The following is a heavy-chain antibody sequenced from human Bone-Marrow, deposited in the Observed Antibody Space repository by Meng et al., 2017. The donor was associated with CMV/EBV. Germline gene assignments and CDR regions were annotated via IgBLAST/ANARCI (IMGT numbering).Heavy chain of an antibody. V-gene: IGHV4-34*01. D-gene: IGHD5-18*01. CDR1: GFTFSSYS. CDR3: ASVGPIQLWSPYYYYYYGMDV. J-gene: IGHJ6*02. Sequence: GSLRLSCAASGFTFSSYSMNWIRQPPGKGLEWIGEINHSGSTNYNPSLKSRVTISVDTSKNQFSLKLSSVTAADTAVYYCASVGPIQLWSPYYYYYYGMDVWGQGTTVTVSS. CDR2: INHSGST.